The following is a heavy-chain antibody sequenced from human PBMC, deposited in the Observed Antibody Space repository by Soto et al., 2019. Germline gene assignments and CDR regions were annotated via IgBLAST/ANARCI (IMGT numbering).Heavy chain of an antibody. Sequence: PSATLSLTCTVSGGSISSYYWSWIRQPPGKRLEWIGYIYYSGSTNYNPSLKSRVTISVDTSKDQFSLKLSSVTAADTAVYYCARGYCSGGSCYFFDYWGQGTLVTVSS. D-gene: IGHD2-15*01. V-gene: IGHV4-59*01. CDR3: ARGYCSGGSCYFFDY. CDR1: GGSISSYY. CDR2: IYYSGST. J-gene: IGHJ4*02.